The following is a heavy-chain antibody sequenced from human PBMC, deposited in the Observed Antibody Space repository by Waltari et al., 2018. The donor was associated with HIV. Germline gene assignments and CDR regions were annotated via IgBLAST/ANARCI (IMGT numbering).Heavy chain of an antibody. CDR2: IWYDGSNK. V-gene: IGHV3-33*01. CDR3: ARDGGYNYGYDY. Sequence: QVQLVESGGGVVQPGRSLRLSCAVSGLTFSSHGMPWVRQAPGKGLEWVAVIWYDGSNKYYADSVKGRFTISRDNSKNTLYLQMNSLRAEDTAVYYCARDGGYNYGYDYWGQGTLVTVSS. D-gene: IGHD5-18*01. J-gene: IGHJ4*02. CDR1: GLTFSSHG.